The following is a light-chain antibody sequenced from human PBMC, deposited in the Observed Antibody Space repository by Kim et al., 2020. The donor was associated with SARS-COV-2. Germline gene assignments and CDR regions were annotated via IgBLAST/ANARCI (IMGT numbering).Light chain of an antibody. CDR3: QQYGSSPLT. V-gene: IGKV3-20*01. Sequence: LSPGERATLSCRASQSVSSSYLAWYQQKPGQAPRLLIYGASSRATGIPDRFSGSGSGTDFTLTITTLEPEDFAVYYCQQYGSSPLTFGGGTKLEI. J-gene: IGKJ4*01. CDR2: GAS. CDR1: QSVSSSY.